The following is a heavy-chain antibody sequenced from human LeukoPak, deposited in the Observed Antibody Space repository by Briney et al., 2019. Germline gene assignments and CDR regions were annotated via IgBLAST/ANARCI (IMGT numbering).Heavy chain of an antibody. CDR1: GYIYW. Sequence: GESLKISCQALGYIYWIGWVRQLPGKGLEWIGIIYPGDSDTRYSPSFQGQVTISADKSISTAYLQWSSLKASDTAIYYCARPHYGDHGRLLWGQGTQVTVTS. CDR3: ARPHYGDHGRLL. CDR2: IYPGDSDT. J-gene: IGHJ4*02. V-gene: IGHV5-51*01. D-gene: IGHD4-17*01.